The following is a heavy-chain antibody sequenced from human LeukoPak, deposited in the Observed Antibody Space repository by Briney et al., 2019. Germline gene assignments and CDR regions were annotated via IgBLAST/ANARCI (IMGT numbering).Heavy chain of an antibody. CDR2: INAGNGNT. Sequence: GASVKVSCKASGYTFTSYAMHWVRQAPGQRLEWMGWINAGNGNTKYSQEFQGRVTITRDTSASTAYMELSSLKSEDMAVYYCARGNRELELHGDYMDVWGKGTTVTVSS. J-gene: IGHJ6*03. CDR3: ARGNRELELHGDYMDV. CDR1: GYTFTSYA. V-gene: IGHV1-3*03. D-gene: IGHD1-7*01.